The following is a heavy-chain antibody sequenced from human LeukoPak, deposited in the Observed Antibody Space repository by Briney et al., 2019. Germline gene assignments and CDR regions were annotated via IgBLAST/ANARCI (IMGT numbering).Heavy chain of an antibody. V-gene: IGHV1-2*02. D-gene: IGHD3-22*01. CDR1: GYTFTGYY. J-gene: IGHJ4*02. CDR3: ARAQGDSSGYYSENDY. Sequence: ASVKVSCKASGYTFTGYYMHWVRQAPGQGLEWMGWINPNSGGTNYAQKFQGRVTMTRDTSISTAYMELSRLRSDDTAVYYCARAQGDSSGYYSENDYWGQGTLVTLSS. CDR2: INPNSGGT.